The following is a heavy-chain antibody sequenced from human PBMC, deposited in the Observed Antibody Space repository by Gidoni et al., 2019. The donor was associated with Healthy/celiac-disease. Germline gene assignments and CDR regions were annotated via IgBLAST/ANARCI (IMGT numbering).Heavy chain of an antibody. J-gene: IGHJ4*02. D-gene: IGHD2-2*01. CDR1: SSYG. CDR2: ISYDGSNK. V-gene: IGHV3-30*18. CDR3: AKDRGSTSCDHFDY. Sequence: SSYGMHWVRQAPGKGLEWVAVISYDGSNKYYADSVKGRFTISRDNSKNTLYLQMNSLRAEDTAVYYCAKDRGSTSCDHFDYWGQGTLVTVSS.